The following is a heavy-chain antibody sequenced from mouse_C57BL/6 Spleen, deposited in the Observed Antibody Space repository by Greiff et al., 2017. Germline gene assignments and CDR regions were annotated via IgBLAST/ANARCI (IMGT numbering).Heavy chain of an antibody. J-gene: IGHJ4*01. CDR1: GFTFSSYA. D-gene: IGHD2-1*01. V-gene: IGHV5-4*03. CDR2: ISDGGSYT. CDR3: AGGNYDAMDY. Sequence: EVKLVESGGGLVKPGGSLKLSCAASGFTFSSYAMSWVRQTPEKRLEWVATISDGGSYTYYPDNVKGRFTISRDNAKNNLYLQMSHLKSEDTAMYYCAGGNYDAMDYWGQGTSVTVSS.